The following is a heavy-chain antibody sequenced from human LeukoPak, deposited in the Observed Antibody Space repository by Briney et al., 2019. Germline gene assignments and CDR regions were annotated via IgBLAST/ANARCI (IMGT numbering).Heavy chain of an antibody. CDR1: VEPFSNYF. D-gene: IGHD5-24*01. V-gene: IGHV4-34*01. J-gene: IGHJ4*02. Sequence: SETLSLTCAVYVEPFSNYFWSWIRQSPGKGLEWIGEINHSGSTNYISSLTSRVTISVDTSKNQFSLNLSSVTAADTAIYYWARGLGQYDYWGQGTLVTVSS. CDR2: INHSGST. CDR3: ARGLGQYDY.